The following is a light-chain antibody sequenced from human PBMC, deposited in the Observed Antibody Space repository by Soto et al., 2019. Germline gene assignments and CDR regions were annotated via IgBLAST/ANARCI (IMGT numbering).Light chain of an antibody. Sequence: QSVLPQPASVSGSPGQSITISCTGTSSDVGGYNYVSWYQQHPGKAPKLMIYEVSNRPSGVSNRFSGSKSGNTDSLTISGLQAEDEANYYCSSYTSSSTVAFGGGTQLTVL. CDR2: EVS. J-gene: IGLJ2*01. CDR3: SSYTSSSTVA. CDR1: SSDVGGYNY. V-gene: IGLV2-14*01.